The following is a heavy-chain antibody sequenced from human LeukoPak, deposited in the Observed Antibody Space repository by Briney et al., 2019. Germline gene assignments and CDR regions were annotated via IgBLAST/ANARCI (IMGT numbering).Heavy chain of an antibody. Sequence: GGSLRLSCAASGCTFSSYAMSWVRQAPGKGVEGVSAISGSGGRTYYADSVKGGFTISRDNSKKTLSLQMNSLRAEDTAVYYCAKDLYGYVSNWFDPWGQGTLVTVSS. V-gene: IGHV3-23*01. CDR1: GCTFSSYA. J-gene: IGHJ5*02. CDR2: ISGSGGRT. D-gene: IGHD5-12*01. CDR3: AKDLYGYVSNWFDP.